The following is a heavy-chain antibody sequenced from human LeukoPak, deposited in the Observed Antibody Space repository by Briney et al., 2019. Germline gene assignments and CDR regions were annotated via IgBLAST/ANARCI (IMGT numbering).Heavy chain of an antibody. Sequence: EGSLRLSCAASGFTLSRYWMHWVRQAPGKGLVSVAHMNSDGSSTNYADSVKGRFTISRDNAKNMLYLQMNSLRADDTAVYYCAKILGESPRWFDPWGQGTLVTVSS. D-gene: IGHD3-10*01. J-gene: IGHJ5*02. CDR2: MNSDGSST. CDR3: AKILGESPRWFDP. V-gene: IGHV3-74*01. CDR1: GFTLSRYW.